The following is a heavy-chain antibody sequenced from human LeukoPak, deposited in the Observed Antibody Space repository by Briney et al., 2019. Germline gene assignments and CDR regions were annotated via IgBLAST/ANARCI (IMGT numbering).Heavy chain of an antibody. CDR3: ARDGTELLDWFDP. CDR2: ISGYNSKT. J-gene: IGHJ5*02. V-gene: IGHV1-18*01. Sequence: ASVKVSCKTSGYSFTNYGITWVRQAPGQGLEWMGWISGYNSKTFYAQKFQGRVTMTTDTSTSTVYMELRSLRSDDTAVYYCARDGTELLDWFDPWGQGTLVTVSS. D-gene: IGHD1-26*01. CDR1: GYSFTNYG.